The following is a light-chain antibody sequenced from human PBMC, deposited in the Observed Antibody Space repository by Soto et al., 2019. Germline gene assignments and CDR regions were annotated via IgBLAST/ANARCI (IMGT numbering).Light chain of an antibody. Sequence: DIQMTQSPSSLSASLGERVTITCRASQGIGVYLAWFQQKPGKVPKLLIYAASALQSGVPSRFSGSGSGSDFTLTISSLQPEDIATYYCQKYNSAPLTFGGGTRVEIK. CDR1: QGIGVY. CDR2: AAS. V-gene: IGKV1-27*01. J-gene: IGKJ4*01. CDR3: QKYNSAPLT.